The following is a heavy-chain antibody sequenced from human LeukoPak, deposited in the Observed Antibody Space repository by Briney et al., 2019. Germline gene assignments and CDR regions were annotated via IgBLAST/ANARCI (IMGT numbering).Heavy chain of an antibody. CDR3: ARGLNVVVPAAMNYFDY. J-gene: IGHJ4*02. CDR2: IYSGGST. D-gene: IGHD2-2*01. Sequence: GGSLRLSCAASGFTVSSNYMSWVRQAPGKGLEWVSVIYSGGSTYYADSVKGRFTISRDNSKNTLCLQMNSLRAEDTAVYYCARGLNVVVPAAMNYFDYWGQGTLVTVSS. V-gene: IGHV3-66*01. CDR1: GFTVSSNY.